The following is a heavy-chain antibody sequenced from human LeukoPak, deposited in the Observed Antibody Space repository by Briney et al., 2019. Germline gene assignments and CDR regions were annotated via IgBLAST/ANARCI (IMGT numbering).Heavy chain of an antibody. CDR3: ARSTMIVVAPRYFDL. Sequence: ASVKVSCKASGYTLTSYGISWVRQAPGQGLEWMGWISAYNGNTNYAQKLQGRVTMTTDTSTSTAYMELRSLRSDDTAVYYCARSTMIVVAPRYFDLWGRGTLVTVSS. CDR1: GYTLTSYG. J-gene: IGHJ2*01. V-gene: IGHV1-18*01. D-gene: IGHD3-22*01. CDR2: ISAYNGNT.